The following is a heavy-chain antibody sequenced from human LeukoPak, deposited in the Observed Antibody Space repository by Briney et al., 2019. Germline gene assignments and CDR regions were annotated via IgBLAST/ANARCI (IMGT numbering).Heavy chain of an antibody. Sequence: HPGGSLSLSCAASGFHFSSYGMSWVRQAPGKGLGLVSAISGSGGSTYNADSVKGRFTISSDNTKNTLYLQMNSPRAEDTAVYYCAKHRTKVAGTFQHWGQGTLVTVSS. CDR3: AKHRTKVAGTFQH. CDR1: GFHFSSYG. CDR2: ISGSGGST. V-gene: IGHV3-23*01. D-gene: IGHD6-19*01. J-gene: IGHJ1*01.